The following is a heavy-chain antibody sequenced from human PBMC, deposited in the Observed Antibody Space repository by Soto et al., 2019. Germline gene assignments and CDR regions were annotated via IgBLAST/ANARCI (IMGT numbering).Heavy chain of an antibody. CDR2: IIPIFGTA. CDR3: ARDWLEFYYDSSAPGSAFDI. Sequence: SVKVSCKASGGTFSSYAISWVRQAPGQGLEWMGGIIPIFGTANYAQKFQGRVTITADESTSTAYMELSSLRSEDTAVYYCARDWLEFYYDSSAPGSAFDIWGQGTMVTVSS. V-gene: IGHV1-69*13. CDR1: GGTFSSYA. D-gene: IGHD3-22*01. J-gene: IGHJ3*02.